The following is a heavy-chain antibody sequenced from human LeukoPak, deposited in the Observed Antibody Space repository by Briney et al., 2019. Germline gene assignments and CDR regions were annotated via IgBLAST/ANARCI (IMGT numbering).Heavy chain of an antibody. D-gene: IGHD3-10*01. CDR3: ARDLGFGDPNYYGMDV. Sequence: SVTLSLTCTVSGGSISSGGYYWSWIRQHPGKGLEWIGYIYYSGSTYYNPSLKSRVTISVDTSKNQFSLKLSSVTAADTAVYYCARDLGFGDPNYYGMDVWGQGTTVTVSS. V-gene: IGHV4-31*03. CDR2: IYYSGST. J-gene: IGHJ6*02. CDR1: GGSISSGGYY.